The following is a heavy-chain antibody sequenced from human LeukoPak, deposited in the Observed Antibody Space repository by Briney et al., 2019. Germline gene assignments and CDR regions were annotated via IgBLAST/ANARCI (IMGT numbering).Heavy chain of an antibody. CDR1: GGTFSRYA. Sequence: SVKVSCKASGGTFSRYAISWVRQAPGQGLEWMGGIIPIFGTANYAQKFQGRVTITADESTSTAYMEVSRLRSEDTAVYYCARAYSGYDFFDYWGQGILVTVSS. V-gene: IGHV1-69*01. D-gene: IGHD5-12*01. J-gene: IGHJ4*02. CDR3: ARAYSGYDFFDY. CDR2: IIPIFGTA.